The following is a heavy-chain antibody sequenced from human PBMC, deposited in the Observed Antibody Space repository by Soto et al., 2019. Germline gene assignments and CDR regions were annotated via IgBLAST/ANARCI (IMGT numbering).Heavy chain of an antibody. CDR3: AKGPRDKYYYDSSGYSDY. Sequence: GWSLRLSCAASGFTFSSYAMSWVRQAPGKGLEWVSAISGSGGSTYYADSVKGRFTISRDNSKNTLYLQMNSLRAEDTAVYYCAKGPRDKYYYDSSGYSDYWGQGTLVTVSA. J-gene: IGHJ4*02. CDR2: ISGSGGST. CDR1: GFTFSSYA. V-gene: IGHV3-23*01. D-gene: IGHD3-22*01.